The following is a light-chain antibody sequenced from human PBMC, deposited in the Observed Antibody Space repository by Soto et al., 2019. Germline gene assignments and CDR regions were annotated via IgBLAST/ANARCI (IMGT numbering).Light chain of an antibody. Sequence: QSALTQPASVSGSPGQSITISCTGASSDVGRYNYVSWYQQHPGKAPKLMIYEVTNRPSGVSNRFSGSKSGNTASLTISGLQAEDEADYYCSSYTSSSIRVFGGGTKLTVL. J-gene: IGLJ3*02. CDR3: SSYTSSSIRV. CDR2: EVT. V-gene: IGLV2-14*01. CDR1: SSDVGRYNY.